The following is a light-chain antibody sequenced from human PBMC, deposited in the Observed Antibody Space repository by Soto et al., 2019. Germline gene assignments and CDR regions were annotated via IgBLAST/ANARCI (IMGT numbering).Light chain of an antibody. CDR3: QVWDSSTASWV. CDR1: NIGSKN. J-gene: IGLJ3*02. CDR2: RDS. V-gene: IGLV3-9*01. Sequence: SYELTQPLSVPVALGQTATITCGGNNIGSKNVQWYQQKPGQAPVLVIYRDSNRPSGIPERFSGSNSGNTATLTISRAQAGDEADYDCQVWDSSTASWVFGGGTKLTVL.